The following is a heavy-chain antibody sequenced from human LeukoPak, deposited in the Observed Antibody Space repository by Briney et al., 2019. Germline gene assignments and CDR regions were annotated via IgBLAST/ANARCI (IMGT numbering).Heavy chain of an antibody. D-gene: IGHD5-18*01. CDR1: DDSITMYY. CDR3: AKSGYRYGADALDI. J-gene: IGHJ3*02. CDR2: VDHTGST. Sequence: KTSETLSLTCSVSDDSITMYYWTWIRQPPGKGLEWIGYVDHTGSTNYNPSLKSRVTISLDTSKSQFSLKLSSVTAADTAVYYCAKSGYRYGADALDIWGQGTMVTVSS. V-gene: IGHV4-59*01.